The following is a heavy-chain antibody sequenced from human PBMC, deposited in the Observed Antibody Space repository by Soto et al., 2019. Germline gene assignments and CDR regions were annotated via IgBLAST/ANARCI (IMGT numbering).Heavy chain of an antibody. CDR3: ARDHRRPYYYYGMDV. CDR2: IYYSGST. V-gene: IGHV4-31*03. Sequence: PSETLSLTCTVSGGSISSGGYYWSWSRQHPGKGLEWIGYIYYSGSTYYNPSLKSRVTISVDTSKNQFSLKLSSVTAADTAVYYCARDHRRPYYYYGMDVWGQGTTVTVYS. CDR1: GGSISSGGYY. J-gene: IGHJ6*02.